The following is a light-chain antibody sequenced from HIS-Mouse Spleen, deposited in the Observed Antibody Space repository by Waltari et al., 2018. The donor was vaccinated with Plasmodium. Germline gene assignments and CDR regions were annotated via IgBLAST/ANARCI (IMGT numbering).Light chain of an antibody. Sequence: EIVMTQSPATLSVSPGERATLSCRTSQSVITNLAWYRQKPGQAPRLLIYAASTRATGIPARFSCRCSGTEFTLTISSMQSEDFAVYYCQQYNNWPPWTFGQGTKVEIK. CDR1: QSVITN. CDR2: AAS. CDR3: QQYNNWPPWT. J-gene: IGKJ1*01. V-gene: IGKV3-15*01.